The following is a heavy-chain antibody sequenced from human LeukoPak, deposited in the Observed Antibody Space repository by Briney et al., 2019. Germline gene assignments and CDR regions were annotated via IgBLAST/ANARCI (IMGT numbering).Heavy chain of an antibody. Sequence: SGGSLRLSCAASGFTFSSYTMNWVRQAPGKGLEWVSAISSSSSYIYYADSVKGRFTISRDNAKNSLYLQMNSLRAEDTAVYYWARDHYKNFDYWGQGTLVTVSS. D-gene: IGHD4-11*01. V-gene: IGHV3-21*01. CDR2: ISSSSSYI. J-gene: IGHJ4*02. CDR3: ARDHYKNFDY. CDR1: GFTFSSYT.